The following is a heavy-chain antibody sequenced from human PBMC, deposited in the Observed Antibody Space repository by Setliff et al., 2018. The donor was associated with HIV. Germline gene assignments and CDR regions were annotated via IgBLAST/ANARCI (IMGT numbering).Heavy chain of an antibody. D-gene: IGHD6-6*01. CDR2: IGPGGSVT. J-gene: IGHJ4*02. CDR1: GFTFRNSA. V-gene: IGHV3-23*01. Sequence: GGSLRLSCVASGFTFRNSAMGWVRQAPGKGLDWVSSIGPGGSVTFYTDSVKGRFTVSRDDSQNTLYLQMNSLRAEDTAVYYCASGYSSSSPRRDYWGQGTLVTVSS. CDR3: ASGYSSSSPRRDY.